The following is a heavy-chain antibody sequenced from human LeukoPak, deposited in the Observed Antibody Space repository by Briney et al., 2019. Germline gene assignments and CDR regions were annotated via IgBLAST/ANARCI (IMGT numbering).Heavy chain of an antibody. D-gene: IGHD1-26*01. CDR3: ARTTTSFDD. V-gene: IGHV4-59*01. J-gene: IGHJ4*02. Sequence: PSETLSLTCTVSGGSISSYYWSWIRQPPGKGLEWIGYIYYSGSTNYNPSLKSRVTISVDTSKNQFSLKLSSVTAADTAVYYCARTTTSFDDWGQGTLVTVSS. CDR1: GGSISSYY. CDR2: IYYSGST.